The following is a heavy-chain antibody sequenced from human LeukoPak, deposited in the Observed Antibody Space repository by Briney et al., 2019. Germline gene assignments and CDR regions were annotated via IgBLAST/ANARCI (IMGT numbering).Heavy chain of an antibody. CDR2: ISYDGSNK. CDR3: AISGPAAAGTHYYYGMDV. J-gene: IGHJ6*04. D-gene: IGHD6-13*01. V-gene: IGHV3-30*03. CDR1: GFTFSSYG. Sequence: GGSLRLSCAASGFTFSSYGMHWVRQAPGKGLEWVAVISYDGSNKYYRDSVKGRFTIYRDNSKNTLYLQMNSLRAEDTAVYYCAISGPAAAGTHYYYGMDVWGKGTTVTVSS.